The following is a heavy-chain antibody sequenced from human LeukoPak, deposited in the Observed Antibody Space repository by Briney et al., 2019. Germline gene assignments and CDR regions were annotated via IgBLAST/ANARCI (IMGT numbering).Heavy chain of an antibody. CDR2: ISYDGSNK. Sequence: GGSLRPSCAASGFTFSSYAMHWVRQAPGKGLEWVAVISYDGSNKYYADSVKGRFTISRDNSKNTLYLQMNSLRAEDTAVYYCARAFAGLRGAFDIWGQGTMVTVSS. V-gene: IGHV3-30-3*01. J-gene: IGHJ3*02. D-gene: IGHD5-12*01. CDR3: ARAFAGLRGAFDI. CDR1: GFTFSSYA.